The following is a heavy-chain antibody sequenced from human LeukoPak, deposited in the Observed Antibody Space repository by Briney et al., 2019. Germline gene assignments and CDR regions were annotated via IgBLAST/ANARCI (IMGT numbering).Heavy chain of an antibody. D-gene: IGHD1-26*01. V-gene: IGHV5-51*01. J-gene: IGHJ4*02. CDR1: GYSFTSYW. Sequence: GESLKISCKGSGYSFTSYWIGWVRQMPGKGLEWMGIIYPGGSDTRYGPSFQGQVTISADKSISTAYLQWSSLKASDTAMYYCARHGVASGSSSDYWGQGTLVTVSS. CDR2: IYPGGSDT. CDR3: ARHGVASGSSSDY.